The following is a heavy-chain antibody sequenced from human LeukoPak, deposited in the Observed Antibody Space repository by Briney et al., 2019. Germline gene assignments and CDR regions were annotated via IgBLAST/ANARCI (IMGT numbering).Heavy chain of an antibody. CDR3: AREGRSQWHAPYYMDV. CDR1: GYTFTSYG. V-gene: IGHV1-69*05. J-gene: IGHJ6*03. Sequence: ASVKVSCKASGYTFTSYGISWVRQAPGQGLEWMGGIIPIFGTANYAQKFQGRVTITTDESTSTAYMELSSLRSEDTAVYYCAREGRSQWHAPYYMDVWGKGTTVTVSS. D-gene: IGHD6-19*01. CDR2: IIPIFGTA.